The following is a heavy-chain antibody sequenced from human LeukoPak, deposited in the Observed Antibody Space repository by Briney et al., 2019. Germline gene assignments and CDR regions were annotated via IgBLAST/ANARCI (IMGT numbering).Heavy chain of an antibody. Sequence: ASVKVSCKASGYTFTSYGISWVRQAPGQGLEWMGWISAYNGNTNYAQKLQGRVTMTTDTSTSTAYMELRSLRSDDTAVYYCARLGNYDFWSGPESDNWFDPWGQGTLVTVSS. CDR2: ISAYNGNT. CDR1: GYTFTSYG. D-gene: IGHD3-3*01. V-gene: IGHV1-18*01. J-gene: IGHJ5*02. CDR3: ARLGNYDFWSGPESDNWFDP.